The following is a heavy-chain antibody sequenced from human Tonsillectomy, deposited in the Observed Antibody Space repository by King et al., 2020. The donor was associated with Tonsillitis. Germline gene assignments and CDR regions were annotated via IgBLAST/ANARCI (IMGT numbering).Heavy chain of an antibody. V-gene: IGHV3-23*04. Sequence: VQLVESGGGLVQPGGSLRLSCAASGFTFNNYVMSWVRQAPGRGLEWVSGISSRDGSTYYAESVKGRFTISRANSKKTLYLQMNSLRAEDTAVYYWARDSYCSSTSCYTEGWFDPWGQGTLVTVSS. CDR3: ARDSYCSSTSCYTEGWFDP. J-gene: IGHJ5*02. D-gene: IGHD2-2*01. CDR2: ISSRDGST. CDR1: GFTFNNYV.